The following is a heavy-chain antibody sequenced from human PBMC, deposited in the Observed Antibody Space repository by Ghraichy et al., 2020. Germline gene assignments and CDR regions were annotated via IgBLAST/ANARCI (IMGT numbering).Heavy chain of an antibody. V-gene: IGHV1-2*04. D-gene: IGHD5-24*01. J-gene: IGHJ2*01. CDR1: GYTFTGYY. CDR3: AREMATTGKTSNWYFDL. Sequence: ASVKVSCKASGYTFTGYYMHWVRQAPGQGLEWMGWINPNSGDTNYAQKFQGWVTMTRDTSISTAYMELSRLRSDDTAVYYCAREMATTGKTSNWYFDLWGRGTLVTVSS. CDR2: INPNSGDT.